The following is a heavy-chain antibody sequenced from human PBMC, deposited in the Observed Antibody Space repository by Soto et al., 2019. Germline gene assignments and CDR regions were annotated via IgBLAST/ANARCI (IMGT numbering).Heavy chain of an antibody. J-gene: IGHJ6*02. CDR1: GFTFSYHA. CDR3: ARGTTTTAFSAMDV. V-gene: IGHV3-30-3*01. D-gene: IGHD1-1*01. CDR2: ISYDGDNK. Sequence: QVQLVESGGGVVQPGMALRLSCAASGFTFSYHALNWVRQAPGKGLEWVAVISYDGDNKYIAESVKGRFTISRDNSKNTVSLQMNSLIAEDTAMYFCARGTTTTAFSAMDVWGQGTTVTVSS.